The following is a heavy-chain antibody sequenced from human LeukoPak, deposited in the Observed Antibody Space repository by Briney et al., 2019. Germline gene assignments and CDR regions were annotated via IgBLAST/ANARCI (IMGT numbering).Heavy chain of an antibody. Sequence: PSETLSLTCTVSGGSLSSSSYYWGWIRQPPGKGLEWIGSIYYSGSTYYNPSRKSRVTISVDTSKNQFSLKLSSVTAADTAVYYCAGGREGMATITYWGQGTLVTVSS. CDR2: IYYSGST. J-gene: IGHJ4*02. V-gene: IGHV4-39*07. D-gene: IGHD5-24*01. CDR3: AGGREGMATITY. CDR1: GGSLSSSSYY.